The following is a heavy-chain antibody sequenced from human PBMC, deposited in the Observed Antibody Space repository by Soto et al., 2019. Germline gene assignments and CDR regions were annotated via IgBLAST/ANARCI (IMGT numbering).Heavy chain of an antibody. V-gene: IGHV1-69*01. D-gene: IGHD1-26*01. CDR1: GGTFSSYS. CDR2: IIPIFGTA. J-gene: IGHJ4*02. CDR3: ARDGGRHSGGIDY. Sequence: QVQLVQSGAEVKKPGSSVKVSCKASGGTFSSYSINWVRQAPGQGLEWMGEIIPIFGTANYAQKFQGRVTITADESTSTGYRELSSLRSEDTAVYYCARDGGRHSGGIDYWGQGTLVTVSS.